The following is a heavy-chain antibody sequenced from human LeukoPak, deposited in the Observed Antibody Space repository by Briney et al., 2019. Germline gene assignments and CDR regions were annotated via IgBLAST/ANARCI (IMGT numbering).Heavy chain of an antibody. CDR2: ILYDGSNK. V-gene: IGHV3-30*18. CDR3: AKNLHYGSGSYLDY. J-gene: IGHJ4*02. CDR1: GFTFSSYG. Sequence: RGSLRLSCAASGFTFSSYGMHWVRQAPGKGLEWVAVILYDGSNKYYADSVKGRFTISRDNSKNTLYLQMNSLRAEDTAVYYCAKNLHYGSGSYLDYWGQGTLVTVSS. D-gene: IGHD3-10*01.